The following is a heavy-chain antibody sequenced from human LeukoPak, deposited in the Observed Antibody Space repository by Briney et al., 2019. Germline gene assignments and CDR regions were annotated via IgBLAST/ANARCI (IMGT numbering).Heavy chain of an antibody. J-gene: IGHJ5*02. CDR1: GGSISSYY. D-gene: IGHD2-2*01. Sequence: PSETLSLTCTVSGGSISSYYWSWIWQPPGKGLEWIGEINHSGSTNYNPSLKSRVTISVDTSKNQFSLKLSSVTAADTAVYYCARGTVVPAATALSEENNWFDPWGQGTLVTVSS. CDR2: INHSGST. CDR3: ARGTVVPAATALSEENNWFDP. V-gene: IGHV4-34*01.